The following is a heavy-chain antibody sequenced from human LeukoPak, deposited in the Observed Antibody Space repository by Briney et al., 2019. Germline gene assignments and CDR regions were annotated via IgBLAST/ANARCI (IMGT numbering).Heavy chain of an antibody. J-gene: IGHJ4*02. V-gene: IGHV3-23*01. CDR1: GFTFSSYA. Sequence: PGGSLRLSCAASGFTFSSYAMSWVRQAPGKGLEWVSGVGFDGTRYYADSVKGRFTVSRDTATNMLYLQMSSLRAEDTAIFYCAKTQGFYDYWGQGTLVTVSS. D-gene: IGHD3-3*01. CDR2: VGFDGTR. CDR3: AKTQGFYDY.